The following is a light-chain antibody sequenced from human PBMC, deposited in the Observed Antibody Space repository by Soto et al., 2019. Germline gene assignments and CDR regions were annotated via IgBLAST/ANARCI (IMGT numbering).Light chain of an antibody. J-gene: IGKJ1*01. V-gene: IGKV3-20*01. CDR1: QSVSSSY. CDR3: QQYGSSPLT. CDR2: GAS. Sequence: IVLTQSPVTLSLSPGERATLSCRASQSVSSSYLAWYQQKPGQAPRLLIYGASSRATGIPDRFSGSGSGTDFTLTISRLETEDFAVYYCQQYGSSPLTFGQGTRVDIK.